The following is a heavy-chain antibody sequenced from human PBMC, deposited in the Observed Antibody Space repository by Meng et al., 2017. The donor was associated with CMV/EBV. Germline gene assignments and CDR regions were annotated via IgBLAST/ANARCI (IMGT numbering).Heavy chain of an antibody. CDR2: IIPIFGTA. D-gene: IGHD3-10*01. Sequence: QVLMRPAWGEVKKPGSPVKVSGKASGGTFSSSAISWVRQAPGQGLEWMGGIIPIFGTANYAQKFQGRVTITADESTSTAYMELSSLRSEDTAVYYCARRXSYYGSGSYYNWFDPWGQGTLVTVSS. J-gene: IGHJ5*02. CDR3: ARRXSYYGSGSYYNWFDP. CDR1: GGTFSSSA. V-gene: IGHV1-69*01.